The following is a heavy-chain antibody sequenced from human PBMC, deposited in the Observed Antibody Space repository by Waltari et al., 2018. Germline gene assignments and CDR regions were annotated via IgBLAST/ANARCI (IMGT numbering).Heavy chain of an antibody. CDR3: ARVKEYYDYIWGSYRLIYGMDV. V-gene: IGHV4-59*11. D-gene: IGHD3-16*02. J-gene: IGHJ6*02. Sequence: QVQLQESGPGLVKPSETLSLTCTVSGGSISSHYWSWIRQPPGKGLEWIGYIYYSGSTNYNPSLKSRVTISVDTSKNQFSLKLSSVTAADTAVYYCARVKEYYDYIWGSYRLIYGMDVWGQGTTATVSS. CDR2: IYYSGST. CDR1: GGSISSHY.